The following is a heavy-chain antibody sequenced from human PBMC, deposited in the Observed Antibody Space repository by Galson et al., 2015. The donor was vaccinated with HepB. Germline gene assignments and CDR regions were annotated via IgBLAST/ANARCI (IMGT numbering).Heavy chain of an antibody. D-gene: IGHD1-26*01. CDR1: GYTFTSYG. V-gene: IGHV1-18*04. Sequence: SVKVSCKASGYTFTSYGISWVRQAPGQGLEWMGWIGAYNGNTNYAQKLQGRVTMTTDTSTSTAYMELRSLRSDDTAVYYCARDQWEWELLPITNWYFDLWGRGTLVTVSS. CDR3: ARDQWEWELLPITNWYFDL. J-gene: IGHJ2*01. CDR2: IGAYNGNT.